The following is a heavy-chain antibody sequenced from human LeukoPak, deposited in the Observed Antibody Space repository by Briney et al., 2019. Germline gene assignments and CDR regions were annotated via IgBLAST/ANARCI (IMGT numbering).Heavy chain of an antibody. J-gene: IGHJ4*02. CDR2: ISSSSSTI. V-gene: IGHV3-48*01. CDR3: ARGFPPRILYDSSGYYSYYFDY. CDR1: EFTFSSYN. D-gene: IGHD3-22*01. Sequence: GGSLRLSCAASEFTFSSYNMNWVRQAPGKGLVWVSYISSSSSTIYYADSVKGRFTISRDNSKNTLYLQMNSLRAEDTAVYYCARGFPPRILYDSSGYYSYYFDYWGQGTLVTVSS.